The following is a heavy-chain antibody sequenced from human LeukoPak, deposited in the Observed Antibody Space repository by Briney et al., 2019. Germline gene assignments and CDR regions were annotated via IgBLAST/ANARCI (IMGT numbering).Heavy chain of an antibody. D-gene: IGHD3-22*01. CDR1: GFTFSTYW. Sequence: PGGSLRLSCAASGFTFSTYWMSWVRQAPGKGLEWVANIKEDGSEKYYGDSVKGRFTISRDNAKNSLYLEMNSLRVEDTAVYYCARDSSCYQWGQGTLVTVSS. CDR2: IKEDGSEK. V-gene: IGHV3-7*01. J-gene: IGHJ4*02. CDR3: ARDSSCYQ.